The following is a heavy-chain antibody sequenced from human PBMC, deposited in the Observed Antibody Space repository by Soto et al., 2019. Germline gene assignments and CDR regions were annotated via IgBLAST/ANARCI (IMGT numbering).Heavy chain of an antibody. V-gene: IGHV4-38-2*01. CDR1: GYSISSGYY. J-gene: IGHJ6*02. D-gene: IGHD3-16*01. CDR3: ARVEGGPTYYYYYGMDV. CDR2: IYNSGST. Sequence: PSETLSLTYAVSGYSISSGYYWGWIRQPPGKGLEWIGSIYNSGSTYYNPSLKSRVTISVDTSKNQFSLKLSSVTAADTAVYYCARVEGGPTYYYYYGMDVGGQGTTVT.